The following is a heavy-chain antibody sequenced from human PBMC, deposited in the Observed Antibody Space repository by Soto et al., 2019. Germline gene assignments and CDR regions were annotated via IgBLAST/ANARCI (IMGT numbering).Heavy chain of an antibody. J-gene: IGHJ4*02. CDR3: AKAMWFGSPVRGYFDY. D-gene: IGHD3-10*01. Sequence: PSETLSLTCTVSGGSISGYYWSWIRQPPGKGLEWIGYMYNTGSTYYNPSLKSRVTMSVDTSKNQFSLKLSSVTAVDTAVYYCAKAMWFGSPVRGYFDYWGQGALVTVSS. CDR2: MYNTGST. V-gene: IGHV4-59*12. CDR1: GGSISGYY.